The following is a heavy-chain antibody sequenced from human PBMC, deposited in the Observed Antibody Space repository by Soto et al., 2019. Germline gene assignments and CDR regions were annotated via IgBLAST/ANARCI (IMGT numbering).Heavy chain of an antibody. V-gene: IGHV3-9*03. D-gene: IGHD3-22*01. CDR2: LSWNGGYI. CDR1: GVSFDDFA. J-gene: IGHJ4*01. Sequence: EVQLVESGGGLEQPGRSLRLSCAASGVSFDDFAMHWVRQAPGKGLEWVPGLSWNGGYIAYADPVKGRFTISRDNAKNSLYLHMISLRVEDMALYYCVKDRDYFDSSGYFDYWGHGTLVTVSS. CDR3: VKDRDYFDSSGYFDY.